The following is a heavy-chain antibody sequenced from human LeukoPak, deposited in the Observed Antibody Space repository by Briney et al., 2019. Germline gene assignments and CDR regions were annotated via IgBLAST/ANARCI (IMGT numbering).Heavy chain of an antibody. CDR3: ARIGNLLSIEYWYFDL. CDR1: GLTFSDYY. J-gene: IGHJ2*01. V-gene: IGHV3-11*01. CDR2: ISSSGSNI. D-gene: IGHD1-14*01. Sequence: PGGSLRLSCAASGLTFSDYYMSWIRQAPGKGLEWISYISSSGSNIYYADSLKGRFTISRDNAKNSLYLQMNSLRAEDTAVYYCARIGNLLSIEYWYFDLWGRGTLLTVSS.